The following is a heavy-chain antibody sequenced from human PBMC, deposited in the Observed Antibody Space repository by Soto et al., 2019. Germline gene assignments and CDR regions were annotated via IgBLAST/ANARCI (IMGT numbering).Heavy chain of an antibody. CDR2: VHYSGST. Sequence: SETLSLTCTVSGGSISSSSYYWGWIRQPPGKGLEWIGYVHYSGSTNYNPSLKSRVTISLDTSKNQFSLKLSSVTAADTAVYYCARAYGDYVFDYWGQGTLVTVSS. J-gene: IGHJ4*02. V-gene: IGHV4-61*05. CDR1: GGSISSSSYY. CDR3: ARAYGDYVFDY. D-gene: IGHD4-17*01.